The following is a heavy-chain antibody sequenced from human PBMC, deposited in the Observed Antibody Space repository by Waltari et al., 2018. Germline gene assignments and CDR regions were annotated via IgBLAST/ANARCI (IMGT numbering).Heavy chain of an antibody. CDR1: GFTVGNNY. Sequence: DVQLVESGGGLVQPGGSRRLSCAAVGFTVGNNYMSWVRQPPGKGLEWVSLIYSGGDAFYADSVKGRFTISRDNSKNTLYLQMNSLRAEDTAVYYCARPSSGSHNYWGRGTLVTVSS. D-gene: IGHD1-26*01. CDR3: ARPSSGSHNY. V-gene: IGHV3-66*01. CDR2: IYSGGDA. J-gene: IGHJ4*02.